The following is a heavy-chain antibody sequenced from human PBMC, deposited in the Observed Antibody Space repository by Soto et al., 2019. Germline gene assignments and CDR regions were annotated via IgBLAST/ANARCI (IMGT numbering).Heavy chain of an antibody. CDR1: GFTFSSYA. CDR3: ASAPYYYGSGSPTGCFDP. CDR2: ISYDGSNK. D-gene: IGHD3-10*01. V-gene: IGHV3-30-3*01. Sequence: QVQLVESGGGVVQPGRSLRLSCAASGFTFSSYAMHWVRQAPGKGLEWVAVISYDGSNKYYADSVKGRFTISRDNSKNTLYLQMNSLRAEDTAVYYCASAPYYYGSGSPTGCFDPWGQGTLVTVSS. J-gene: IGHJ5*02.